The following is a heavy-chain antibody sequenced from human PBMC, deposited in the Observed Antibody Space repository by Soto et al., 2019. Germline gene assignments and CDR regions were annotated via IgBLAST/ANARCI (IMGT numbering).Heavy chain of an antibody. J-gene: IGHJ1*01. Sequence: QAQLMQSGAEVKEPGSSVKVSCKASGGTFSGSAISWVRQAPGQGLEWLGGIIPIFGITNYAQKFQNRLTIAADASAATGDMDLRSLTSEDSAISYCARDPRSITGTTSSEDFQHWGQGTLVSVS. CDR2: IIPIFGIT. CDR3: ARDPRSITGTTSSEDFQH. D-gene: IGHD1-1*01. V-gene: IGHV1-69*01. CDR1: GGTFSGSA.